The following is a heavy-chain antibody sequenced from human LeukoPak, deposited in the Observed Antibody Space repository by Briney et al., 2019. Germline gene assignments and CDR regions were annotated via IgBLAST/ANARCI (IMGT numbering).Heavy chain of an antibody. V-gene: IGHV3-21*01. Sequence: GGSLRLSCAASGFTFSSYSMNWVRQAPGKGLEWVSSISSSSSYIYYADSVKGRFTISRDNAKNSLYLQMNSLRAEDTAVYYCARDGSSAYYGSGSYYNNYYYGMDIWGQGTTVTVSS. J-gene: IGHJ6*02. CDR1: GFTFSSYS. D-gene: IGHD3-10*01. CDR3: ARDGSSAYYGSGSYYNNYYYGMDI. CDR2: ISSSSSYI.